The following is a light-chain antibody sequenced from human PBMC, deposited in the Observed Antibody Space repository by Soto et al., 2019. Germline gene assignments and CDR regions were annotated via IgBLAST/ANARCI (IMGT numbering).Light chain of an antibody. CDR2: DVN. J-gene: IGLJ1*01. CDR3: RSYTDSSTFV. Sequence: QSVLTQPASVSGSPGQSITISCTGTSSDVGGYDYVSWYQQLPGKAPKLLIYDVNNRPSGVSNRFSGSKSGNTASLTISGLQAEDEADYYCRSYTDSSTFVFGTGTKVTVL. V-gene: IGLV2-14*01. CDR1: SSDVGGYDY.